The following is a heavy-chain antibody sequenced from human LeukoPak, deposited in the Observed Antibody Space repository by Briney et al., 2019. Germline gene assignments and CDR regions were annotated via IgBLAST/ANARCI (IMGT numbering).Heavy chain of an antibody. J-gene: IGHJ4*02. CDR3: AKDLHYYDSSGEY. D-gene: IGHD3-22*01. CDR2: ISSGSVYI. CDR1: GFTFDSYG. Sequence: GGSLRLSCVGSGFTFDSYGMNWVRQAPGKGLEWVASISSGSVYIYYADSMKGRFTISRDNAKNSLYLQLDSLRSDDTAVYYCAKDLHYYDSSGEYWGQGTLVTVSS. V-gene: IGHV3-21*06.